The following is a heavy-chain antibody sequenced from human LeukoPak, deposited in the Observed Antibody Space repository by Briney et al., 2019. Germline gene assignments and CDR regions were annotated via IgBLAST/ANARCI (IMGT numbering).Heavy chain of an antibody. D-gene: IGHD2-2*01. CDR2: INGDGTIT. Sequence: GGSLRLSCAAPGFTFSSYWMHWVRQAPGKGLVWVSRINGDGTITTYADSVKGRFTISRDNAKNTLYLLMNSLRAEDTAVYYCAGRYCSSTTCYAYWGQGTLVTVSS. CDR1: GFTFSSYW. J-gene: IGHJ4*02. CDR3: AGRYCSSTTCYAY. V-gene: IGHV3-74*01.